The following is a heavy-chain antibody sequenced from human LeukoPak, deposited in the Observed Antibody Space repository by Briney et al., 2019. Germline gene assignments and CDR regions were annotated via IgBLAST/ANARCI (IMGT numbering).Heavy chain of an antibody. CDR3: AREESGYSSSWYRDFGY. CDR2: IKQDGSEK. V-gene: IGHV3-7*03. D-gene: IGHD6-13*01. Sequence: GGSLRLSCAASGFTFSSYWLTWVRQAPGKGLEWVAHIKQDGSEKNYVDSVKGRFTISRDNAKNSLYLQMNSLRVEDTAVYYRAREESGYSSSWYRDFGYWGQGTLVTVSS. J-gene: IGHJ4*02. CDR1: GFTFSSYW.